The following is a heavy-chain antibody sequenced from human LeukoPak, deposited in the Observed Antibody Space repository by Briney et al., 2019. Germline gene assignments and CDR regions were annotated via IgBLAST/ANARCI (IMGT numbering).Heavy chain of an antibody. V-gene: IGHV3-30*04. CDR2: ISYDGSNK. D-gene: IGHD3-22*01. CDR1: GFTFSSYA. Sequence: PGGSLRLSCAASGFTFSSYAMHWVRQAPGKGLEWVAVISYDGSNKYYADPVKGRFTISRDNSKNTLYLQMNSLRAEDTAVYYCAVDYYDSSGYYSSNWFDPWGQGTLVTVSS. CDR3: AVDYYDSSGYYSSNWFDP. J-gene: IGHJ5*02.